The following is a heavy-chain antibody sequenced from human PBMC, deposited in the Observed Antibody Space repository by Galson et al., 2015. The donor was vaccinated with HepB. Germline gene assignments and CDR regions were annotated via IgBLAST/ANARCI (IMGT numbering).Heavy chain of an antibody. D-gene: IGHD3-10*01. J-gene: IGHJ6*02. CDR3: ARAFRWFGELLVDYGMDV. CDR1: GYTFTSYD. CDR2: MNPNSGNT. Sequence: SVKVSCKASGYTFTSYDINWVRQATGQGLEWMGWMNPNSGNTGYAQKFQGRVTMTRNTSISTAYMELSSLRSEDTAVYYCARAFRWFGELLVDYGMDVWGQGTTVTVSS. V-gene: IGHV1-8*01.